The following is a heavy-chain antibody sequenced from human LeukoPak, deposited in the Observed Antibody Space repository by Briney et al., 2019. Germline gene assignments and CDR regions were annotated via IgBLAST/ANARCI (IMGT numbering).Heavy chain of an antibody. J-gene: IGHJ1*01. D-gene: IGHD1-26*01. Sequence: PGGSLRLSCEDSGFTFRSYEMNWVRQAPGKGLEWIAYLSSSGSAFSYADSVKGRFTIARDSAKNTLYLQMNSLRAEDTAVYYCARVWYSGSYYFGLYFQHWGQGTLVTVSS. V-gene: IGHV3-48*03. CDR3: ARVWYSGSYYFGLYFQH. CDR1: GFTFRSYE. CDR2: LSSSGSAF.